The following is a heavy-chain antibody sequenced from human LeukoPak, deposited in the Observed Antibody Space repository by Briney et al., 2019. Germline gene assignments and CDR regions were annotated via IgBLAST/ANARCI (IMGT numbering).Heavy chain of an antibody. J-gene: IGHJ4*02. CDR3: ARTEPAPSYYFDY. CDR2: IYYSGST. V-gene: IGHV4-31*01. Sequence: PSQTLSLTCTVSGGSISSGGYYWSWIRQHPGKGLEWIGYIYYSGSTYYNPSLKSQVTISVDTSKNQFSLKLSSVTAADTAVYYCARTEPAPSYYFDYWGQGTLVTVSS. D-gene: IGHD1-14*01. CDR1: GGSISSGGYY.